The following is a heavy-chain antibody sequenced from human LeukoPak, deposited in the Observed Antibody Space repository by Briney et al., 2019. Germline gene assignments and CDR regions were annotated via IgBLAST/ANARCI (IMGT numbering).Heavy chain of an antibody. CDR1: GSMYNYY. CDR3: ARPFLTGPADWYFDL. CDR2: IYYSGST. Sequence: SETLSLTCTVSGSMYNYYWSWIRQPPGKGLEWIGYIYYSGSTNYNPSLKSRVTISVDTSKNQFSLKLSSVTAADTAVYYCARPFLTGPADWYFDLWGRGTLVTVSS. J-gene: IGHJ2*01. D-gene: IGHD3-9*01. V-gene: IGHV4-59*08.